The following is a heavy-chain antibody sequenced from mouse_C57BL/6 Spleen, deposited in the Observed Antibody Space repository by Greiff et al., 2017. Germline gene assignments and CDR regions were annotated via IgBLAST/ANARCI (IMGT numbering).Heavy chain of an antibody. CDR1: GYTFTDYY. Sequence: EVQLQQSGPELVKPGASVKISCKASGYTFTDYYMNWVKQSHGKSLEWIGDINPNNGGTSYNQKFKGKATLTVDKSSSTAYMELRSLTSEDSAVYYCARGPASYYGSRAWFAYWGQGTLVTVSA. D-gene: IGHD1-2*01. CDR2: INPNNGGT. V-gene: IGHV1-26*01. J-gene: IGHJ3*01. CDR3: ARGPASYYGSRAWFAY.